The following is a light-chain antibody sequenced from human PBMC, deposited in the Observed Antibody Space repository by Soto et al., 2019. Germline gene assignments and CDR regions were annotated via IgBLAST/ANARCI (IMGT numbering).Light chain of an antibody. CDR1: QSVSSY. Sequence: EIVLTQSPATLSLSPGERATLSCRASQSVSSYLAWYQQKPGQAPRLLIYDASNRATGIPARFSGSGSGTDFPLPISTLGLEVFAFYSCRRRSTWPPPCGQRTRGDIK. V-gene: IGKV3-11*01. CDR3: RRRSTWPPP. J-gene: IGKJ1*01. CDR2: DAS.